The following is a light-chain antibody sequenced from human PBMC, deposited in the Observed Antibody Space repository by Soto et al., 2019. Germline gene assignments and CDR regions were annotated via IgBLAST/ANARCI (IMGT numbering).Light chain of an antibody. CDR3: AAWNDSLGGPV. Sequence: QSVLTQPPSASGTPGQRVTISCSGSSSNIGLNYVYWYQQLPGTAPKLLIYRNNQRPSGVPDRFSGSKSGTSASLAISGLRSEDEADYYCAAWNDSLGGPVFGGGTNLPVL. J-gene: IGLJ3*02. CDR2: RNN. CDR1: SSNIGLNY. V-gene: IGLV1-47*01.